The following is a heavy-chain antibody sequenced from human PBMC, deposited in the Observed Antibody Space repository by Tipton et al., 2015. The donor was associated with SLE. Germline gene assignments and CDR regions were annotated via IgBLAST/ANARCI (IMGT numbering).Heavy chain of an antibody. CDR2: TSYDGSNK. J-gene: IGHJ4*02. Sequence: SLRLSCAASGFIFSNYAMHWVRQAPGKGLEWVAVTSYDGSNKHYRDSVKGRFTISRDNSKNTLFLQVNNLRAEDSAVYYCARGDGITDDFDYWGQGTLVTVST. CDR3: ARGDGITDDFDY. V-gene: IGHV3-30*03. CDR1: GFIFSNYA. D-gene: IGHD1-14*01.